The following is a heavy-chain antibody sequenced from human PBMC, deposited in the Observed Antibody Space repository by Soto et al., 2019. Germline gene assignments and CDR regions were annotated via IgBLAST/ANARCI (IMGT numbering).Heavy chain of an antibody. V-gene: IGHV4-31*03. CDR1: GPHVINNGYY. CDR2: MYFTGRR. D-gene: IGHD3-22*01. Sequence: PPQTRSLTCSFSGPHVINNGYYSSWIRKHTGQDLEGNGYMYFTGRRYYNPSLNSRATMSLDSAKNQFSLEVTSVTAADTAVFYCARGARDISGPHYWGQGILVTVSS. CDR3: ARGARDISGPHY. J-gene: IGHJ4*02.